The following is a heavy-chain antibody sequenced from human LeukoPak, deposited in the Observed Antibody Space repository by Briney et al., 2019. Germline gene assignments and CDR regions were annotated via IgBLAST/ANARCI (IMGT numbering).Heavy chain of an antibody. J-gene: IGHJ3*02. CDR3: ARILTEEPASDDAFDI. CDR2: IIPIFGTA. D-gene: IGHD3-9*01. Sequence: SVKVSCKASGGTFSSYAISWVRQAPGQGLEWMGGIIPIFGTANYAQKFQGRVTITTDESTSTAYMELSNLRSEDTAVYYCARILTEEPASDDAFDIWGQGTMVTVSS. CDR1: GGTFSSYA. V-gene: IGHV1-69*05.